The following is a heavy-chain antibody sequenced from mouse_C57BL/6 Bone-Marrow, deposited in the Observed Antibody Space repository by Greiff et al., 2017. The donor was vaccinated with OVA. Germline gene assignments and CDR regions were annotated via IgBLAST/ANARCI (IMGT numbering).Heavy chain of an antibody. CDR3: TTDSYGFAY. V-gene: IGHV14-4*01. CDR2: IDPENGDT. D-gene: IGHD1-1*01. Sequence: VHVKQSGAELVRPGASVKLSCTASGFNIKDDYMHWVKQRPEQGLEWIGWIDPENGDTEYASKFQGKATITADTSSNTAYLQLSSLTSEDTAVYYCTTDSYGFAYWGQGTLVTVSA. J-gene: IGHJ3*01. CDR1: GFNIKDDY.